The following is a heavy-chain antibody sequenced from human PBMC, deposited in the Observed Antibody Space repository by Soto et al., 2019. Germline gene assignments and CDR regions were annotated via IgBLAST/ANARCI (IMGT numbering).Heavy chain of an antibody. Sequence: SETLSLTCAVSGGSISSSNWWSWVRQPPGKGLEWIGEIYHSGSTNYNPSLKSRVTISVDKSKNQFSLKLSSVTAADTAVYYCARVSLYYGSGSHFDYWGQGTLVTVSS. CDR3: ARVSLYYGSGSHFDY. CDR1: GGSISSSNW. CDR2: IYHSGST. V-gene: IGHV4-4*02. J-gene: IGHJ4*02. D-gene: IGHD3-10*01.